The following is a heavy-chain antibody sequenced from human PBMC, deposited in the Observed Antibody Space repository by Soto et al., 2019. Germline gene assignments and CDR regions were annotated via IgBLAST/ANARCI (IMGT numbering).Heavy chain of an antibody. CDR3: ALIAAACTQPYYYYGMDG. CDR2: IIPIFGTA. J-gene: IGHJ6*02. CDR1: GGTFSSYA. Sequence: SLKVSCKASGGTFSSYAISWVRQAPGQGLEWMGGIIPIFGTANYAQKFQGRVTITADKSTSTAYMELSSLRSEDTAVYYCALIAAACTQPYYYYGMDGWGQGNTVTVYS. V-gene: IGHV1-69*06. D-gene: IGHD6-13*01.